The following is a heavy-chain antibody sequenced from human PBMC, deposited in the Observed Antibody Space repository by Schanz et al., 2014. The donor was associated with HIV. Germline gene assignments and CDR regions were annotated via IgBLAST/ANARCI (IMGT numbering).Heavy chain of an antibody. J-gene: IGHJ4*02. CDR3: ARGDRDDFWSGAAI. Sequence: QVQLVQSGAEVKKPGASVKVSCKASGHTSTNYGITWVRQAPGQGLEWMAWISANNGNTYYAQKVQGRVSMATDTSTNTAYMELRSLRSDDTAVYYCARGDRDDFWSGAAIWGQGTLVTVSS. D-gene: IGHD3-3*01. V-gene: IGHV1-18*01. CDR2: ISANNGNT. CDR1: GHTSTNYG.